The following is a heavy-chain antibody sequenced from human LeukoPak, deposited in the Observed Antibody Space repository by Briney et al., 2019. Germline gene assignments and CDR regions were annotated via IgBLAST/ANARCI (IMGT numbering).Heavy chain of an antibody. D-gene: IGHD6-13*01. CDR2: IGTTGDT. CDR3: ASSPSYSSSWYALDS. Sequence: PGGSLRSSVQAPGLTSIGYARNGFRKAKGKVLNWFSPIGTTGDTYYPDSVRGQFTISRENAKNSLYLQMNSLRAGDTAVYYCASSPSYSSSWYALDSWGQGTLVTVSS. CDR1: GLTSIGYA. J-gene: IGHJ4*02. V-gene: IGHV3-13*01.